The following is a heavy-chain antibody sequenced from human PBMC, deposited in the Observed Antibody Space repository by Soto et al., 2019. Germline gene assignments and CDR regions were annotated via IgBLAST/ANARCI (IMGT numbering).Heavy chain of an antibody. CDR1: GFTFSNYE. D-gene: IGHD5-18*01. Sequence: LRLSCAASGFTFSNYEMNWIRQPPGKGLEWIGEINHSGSTNYNPSLKSRVTISVDTSKNQFSLKLSSVTAADTAVYYCARDSGYSYRTTFDYWGQGTLVTVSS. CDR3: ARDSGYSYRTTFDY. CDR2: INHSGST. V-gene: IGHV4-34*01. J-gene: IGHJ4*02.